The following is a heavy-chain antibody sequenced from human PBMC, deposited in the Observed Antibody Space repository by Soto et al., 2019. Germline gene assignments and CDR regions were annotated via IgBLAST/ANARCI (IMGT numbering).Heavy chain of an antibody. Sequence: NPSETLSLTCAVYGGSFSGSFWSWICQPPGKGLEWIGEINHSGSTNYNPSLKSRVTISVDTSKNQFSLKLSSVTAADTAVYYCARDRSLYYYGSRVDPRGQGTLVTVSS. J-gene: IGHJ5*02. CDR3: ARDRSLYYYGSRVDP. V-gene: IGHV4-34*01. D-gene: IGHD3-10*01. CDR1: GGSFSGSF. CDR2: INHSGST.